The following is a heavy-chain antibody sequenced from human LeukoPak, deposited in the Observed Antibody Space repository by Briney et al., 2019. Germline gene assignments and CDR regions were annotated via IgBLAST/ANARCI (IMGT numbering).Heavy chain of an antibody. CDR2: IYSGGNT. J-gene: IGHJ4*02. CDR3: ARRAGEYSHPYDY. V-gene: IGHV3-53*01. CDR1: GFTVSSNS. Sequence: PGGSLRLACTVSGFTVSSNSMSWVRQAPGKGLEWVSFIYSGGNTHHSDSVKGRFTISRDNSKNTLYPQMNSLRTDDTAVYYCARRAGEYSHPYDYWGQGTLVTVSS. D-gene: IGHD4-17*01.